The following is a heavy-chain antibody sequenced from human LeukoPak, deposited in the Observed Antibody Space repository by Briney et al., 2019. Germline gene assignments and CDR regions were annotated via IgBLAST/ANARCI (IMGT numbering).Heavy chain of an antibody. CDR3: ARGGSGYPLDF. V-gene: IGHV4-59*01. CDR1: DGSITNFY. J-gene: IGHJ4*02. CDR2: VYYTGVT. Sequence: SETLSLTCTVSDGSITNFYWSWIRQPLGKELQWLGYVYYTGVTSYSPSLKRRITISLDTSKNQFSLTLRSLTAADTGIYYCARGGSGYPLDFWGQGTLVTVSS. D-gene: IGHD3-3*01.